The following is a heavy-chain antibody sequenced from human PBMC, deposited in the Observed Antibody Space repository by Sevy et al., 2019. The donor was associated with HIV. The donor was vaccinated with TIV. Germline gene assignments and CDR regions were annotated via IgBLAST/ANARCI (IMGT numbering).Heavy chain of an antibody. V-gene: IGHV3-48*02. J-gene: IGHJ6*02. D-gene: IGHD6-6*01. CDR3: ARDLLRTIIAARPYYYGMDV. CDR2: ISSSSSTI. CDR1: VFTFSSYS. Sequence: GGSLRLSCAASVFTFSSYSMNWVRQAPGKGLEWVSYISSSSSTIYYADSVKGRFTISRDNAKNSLYLQMNSLRDEDTAVYYCARDLLRTIIAARPYYYGMDVWGQGTTVTVSS.